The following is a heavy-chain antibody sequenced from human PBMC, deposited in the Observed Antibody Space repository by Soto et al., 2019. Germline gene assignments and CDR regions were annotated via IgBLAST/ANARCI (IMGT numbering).Heavy chain of an antibody. CDR2: IYDSGNT. D-gene: IGHD2-21*01. CDR1: GGSISDGAYY. J-gene: IGHJ4*02. Sequence: QVQLQESGPGLVKPSQTLSLTCTVSGGSISDGAYYWSWIRQPPGKGLEWIGHIYDSGNTYNNPSLKSRLTISVDTSQHHFSLNLTSVTAADTAVYYCASGLSGDKVDQWGQGTLVTVSS. CDR3: ASGLSGDKVDQ. V-gene: IGHV4-30-4*01.